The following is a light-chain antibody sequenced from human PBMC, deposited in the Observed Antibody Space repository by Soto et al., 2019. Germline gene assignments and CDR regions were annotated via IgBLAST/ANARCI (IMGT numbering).Light chain of an antibody. J-gene: IGKJ1*01. CDR3: QQYGNSRGT. CDR1: QGVSSSY. CDR2: GAS. Sequence: DIALTQSPGSLFLSPVDRATLSCRASQGVSSSYLAWYQQKPGLAPRLLIYGASSRATGIPDRFSGSGSGTDFTLTISGLEPEDSAVYYCQQYGNSRGTFGQGTKV. V-gene: IGKV3-20*01.